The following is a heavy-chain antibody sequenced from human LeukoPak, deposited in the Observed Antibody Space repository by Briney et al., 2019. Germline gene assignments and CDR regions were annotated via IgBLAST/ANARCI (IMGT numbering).Heavy chain of an antibody. CDR2: INPSGGST. CDR3: ARDILTGYGFDP. Sequence: ASVKVSCKASGYTFTSYYMHWVRQAPGQGLEWMGIINPSGGSTSYAQKFQGRVTMTRDTSISTAYMELSRLRSDDTAVYYCARDILTGYGFDPWGQGTLVTVSS. D-gene: IGHD3-9*01. J-gene: IGHJ5*02. V-gene: IGHV1-46*01. CDR1: GYTFTSYY.